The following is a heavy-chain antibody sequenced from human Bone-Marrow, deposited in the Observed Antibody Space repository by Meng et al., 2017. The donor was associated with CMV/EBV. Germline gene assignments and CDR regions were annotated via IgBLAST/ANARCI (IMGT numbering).Heavy chain of an antibody. D-gene: IGHD2-2*01. CDR2: IYSGGST. CDR3: ARDYSTSWSYYYYGMDV. J-gene: IGHJ6*02. CDR1: GFTVSSNY. Sequence: GGSLRLSCAASGFTVSSNYMSWVRQAPGKGLEWVSVIYSGGSTYYADSVKGRFTISRDNSKNTLYLQMNSLRAEDTAVYYCARDYSTSWSYYYYGMDVWGQGTTVTVSS. V-gene: IGHV3-53*01.